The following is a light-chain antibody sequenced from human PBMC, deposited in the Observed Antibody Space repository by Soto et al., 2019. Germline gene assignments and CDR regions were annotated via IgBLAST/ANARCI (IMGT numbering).Light chain of an antibody. V-gene: IGLV2-8*01. CDR1: SSDVGTYNY. CDR2: EVT. J-gene: IGLJ1*01. Sequence: QSVLTQPASVSGSPGQSITISCTGTSSDVGTYNYVSWYQQHSGKAPKLMIYEVTRRPSGVPDRIFGSKSYTTASLTVSGLQAEDEADYYCSSFAGTNSFVFGTGTKVTVL. CDR3: SSFAGTNSFV.